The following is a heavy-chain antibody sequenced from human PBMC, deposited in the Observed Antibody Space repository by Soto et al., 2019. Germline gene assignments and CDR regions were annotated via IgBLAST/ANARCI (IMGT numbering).Heavy chain of an antibody. D-gene: IGHD3-3*01. V-gene: IGHV1-24*01. J-gene: IGHJ5*02. CDR3: ATIVDFWSGNREFDP. CDR1: GYTXTELS. Sequence: ASVKVSCKVSGYTXTELSMHWVRQAPGKGLEWMGGFDPEDGETIYAQKFQGRVTMTEDTSTDTAYMELSSLRSEDTAVYYCATIVDFWSGNREFDPWGQGTLVTVSS. CDR2: FDPEDGET.